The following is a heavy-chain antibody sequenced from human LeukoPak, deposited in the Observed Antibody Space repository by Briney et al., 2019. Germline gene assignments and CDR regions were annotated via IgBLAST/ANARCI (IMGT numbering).Heavy chain of an antibody. Sequence: PSETLSLTCTVSGGSISSSSYYWGWIRQPPGKGLEWIGNIYYIGSTDYNPSLKSRVTISVDTSKNQFSLKLSSVTAADTAVYYCARGVGRTTRALNWFDPWGQGTLVTVSS. V-gene: IGHV4-39*01. J-gene: IGHJ5*02. CDR2: IYYIGST. D-gene: IGHD1-26*01. CDR1: GGSISSSSYY. CDR3: ARGVGRTTRALNWFDP.